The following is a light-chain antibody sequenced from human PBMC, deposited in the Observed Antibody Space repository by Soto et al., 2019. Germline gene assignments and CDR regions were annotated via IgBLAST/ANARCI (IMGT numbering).Light chain of an antibody. V-gene: IGKV1-5*03. CDR1: QSIRTW. CDR2: KAS. CDR3: QQYNSYWT. Sequence: QVTQVPTYLSAAVGDSVTITCRASQSIRTWLAWYQQKPGSAPKLLIYKASTLDSGVPSRFSGNGSGTDFALTINNVQPEDCATYYCQQYNSYWTFGLGTKVDIK. J-gene: IGKJ1*01.